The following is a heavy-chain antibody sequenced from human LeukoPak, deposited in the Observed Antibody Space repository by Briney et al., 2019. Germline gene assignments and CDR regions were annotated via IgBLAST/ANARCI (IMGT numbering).Heavy chain of an antibody. CDR2: ISGSGGST. J-gene: IGHJ4*02. Sequence: GGSLRLSCAASGFTFSSYAMSWVRQAPGKGLEWVSAISGSGGSTYYADSVKGRFTISRDNSKNTLYLQMNSLRAEDTAVYYCAKDRLVVVDEPYYFDYWGQGTLVTVSS. V-gene: IGHV3-23*01. CDR3: AKDRLVVVDEPYYFDY. CDR1: GFTFSSYA. D-gene: IGHD3-22*01.